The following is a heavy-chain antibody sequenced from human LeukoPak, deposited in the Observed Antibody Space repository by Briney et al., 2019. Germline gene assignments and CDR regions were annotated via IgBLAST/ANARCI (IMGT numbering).Heavy chain of an antibody. CDR1: GFTFDDYG. V-gene: IGHV3-20*04. CDR2: IYWNGGNT. Sequence: GGSLRLSCAASGFTFDDYGMNWVRQAPGKGLEWVSGIYWNGGNTGYADSVKGRLTISRDNAKNSLFLQMNRLRAEDTALYYCARAGSGAWDYFDYWGQGTLVTVSS. J-gene: IGHJ4*02. CDR3: ARAGSGAWDYFDY. D-gene: IGHD2-15*01.